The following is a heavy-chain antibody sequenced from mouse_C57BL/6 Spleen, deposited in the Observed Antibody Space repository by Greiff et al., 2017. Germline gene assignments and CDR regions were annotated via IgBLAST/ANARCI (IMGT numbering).Heavy chain of an antibody. CDR2: IYPGDGDT. D-gene: IGHD1-1*01. CDR1: GYAFSSYW. V-gene: IGHV1-80*01. J-gene: IGHJ4*01. CDR3: ARDNYGSISYYYAMGD. Sequence: QVQLKESGAELVKPGASVKISCKASGYAFSSYWMNWVKQRPGKGLEWIGQIYPGDGDTNYNGKFKGKATLTADKSSSTTYMQHSRLTSEDSAVYFCARDNYGSISYYYAMGDWGQGTSVTVSS.